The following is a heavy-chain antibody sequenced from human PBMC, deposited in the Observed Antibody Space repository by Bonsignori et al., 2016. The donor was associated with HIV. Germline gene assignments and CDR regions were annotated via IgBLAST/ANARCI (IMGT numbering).Heavy chain of an antibody. Sequence: EERLVESGGGLAQPGGSLRLSCTASGFIFSIYSMNWVRQAPGKGLEWISYTSTSSNTKYYVDSVKGRFTISRDNAKNLLYLQMNSLRDEDTAVYFCAREREMGAWFFDL. J-gene: IGHJ2*01. CDR3: AREREMGAWFFDL. D-gene: IGHD5-24*01. CDR1: GFIFSIYS. CDR2: TSTSSNTK. V-gene: IGHV3-48*02.